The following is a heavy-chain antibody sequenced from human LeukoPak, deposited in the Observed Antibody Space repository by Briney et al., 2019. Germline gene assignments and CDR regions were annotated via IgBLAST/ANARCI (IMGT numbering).Heavy chain of an antibody. J-gene: IGHJ3*02. Sequence: SETLSLTCTVPGDSISSYFWSWIRQPPGKRLEWIGDIYYSGSTNYNPSLKSRVTISVDTSKNQFSLKLSSVTAADTAVYYCARVRDYYDNSGDAFDIWGQGTMVPVSS. CDR3: ARVRDYYDNSGDAFDI. D-gene: IGHD3-22*01. V-gene: IGHV4-59*01. CDR2: IYYSGST. CDR1: GDSISSYF.